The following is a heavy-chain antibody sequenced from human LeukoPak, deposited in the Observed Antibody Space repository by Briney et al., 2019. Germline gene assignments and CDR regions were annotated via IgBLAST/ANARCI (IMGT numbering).Heavy chain of an antibody. Sequence: GASVKVSCKASGYTFTSYGISWVRQAPGQGLEWMGWISAYNGNTNYAQKLQGRVTMTTDTSTSTAYMELRSLRSDDTAVYYCARYGLSTMVRGVLNWFDPWGQGTLATVSS. D-gene: IGHD3-10*01. CDR1: GYTFTSYG. J-gene: IGHJ5*02. V-gene: IGHV1-18*01. CDR2: ISAYNGNT. CDR3: ARYGLSTMVRGVLNWFDP.